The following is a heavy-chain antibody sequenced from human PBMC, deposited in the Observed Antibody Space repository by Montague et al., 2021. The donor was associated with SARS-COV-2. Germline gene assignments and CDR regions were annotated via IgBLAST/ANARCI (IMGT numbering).Heavy chain of an antibody. CDR2: SYYSGTT. Sequence: SETLSLTCTVSGDSFNSPKYYCAWIRQPPGKGLEWIGSSYYSGTTYDNPSLRSQVTMSVDTSKTQFSLKMNSVTAADTAVYYCARGSYGSGSHHAFDIWSQGTVVAVSS. V-gene: IGHV4-39*01. J-gene: IGHJ3*02. CDR3: ARGSYGSGSHHAFDI. CDR1: GDSFNSPKYY. D-gene: IGHD3-10*01.